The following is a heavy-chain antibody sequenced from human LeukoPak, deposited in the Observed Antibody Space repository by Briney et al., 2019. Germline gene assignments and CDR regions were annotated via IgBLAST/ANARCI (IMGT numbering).Heavy chain of an antibody. Sequence: GGALRLSCAASGFTFSDYEMNWVRQTPGKGLEWVSYIGTSGSRVFYAVSVKGRFTISRDNAKNTLYLQMNSLRDEDTGVYYCARAGGGFWFDPWGQGTLVTVSS. CDR2: IGTSGSRV. J-gene: IGHJ5*02. D-gene: IGHD3-16*01. CDR3: ARAGGGFWFDP. V-gene: IGHV3-48*03. CDR1: GFTFSDYE.